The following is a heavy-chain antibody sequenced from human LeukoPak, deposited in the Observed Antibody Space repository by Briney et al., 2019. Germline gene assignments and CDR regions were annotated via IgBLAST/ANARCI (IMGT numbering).Heavy chain of an antibody. D-gene: IGHD2-15*01. CDR3: ARDGDRGGRGAFDI. CDR1: GGSISSYY. J-gene: IGHJ3*02. V-gene: IGHV4-59*01. CDR2: IYYSGST. Sequence: SETLSLTCTVSGGSISSYYWSWIRQPPGMGLEWIGYIYYSGSTNYNPSLKSRVTISVDTSKNQFSLKLSSVTAADTAVYYCARDGDRGGRGAFDIWGQGTMVIVSS.